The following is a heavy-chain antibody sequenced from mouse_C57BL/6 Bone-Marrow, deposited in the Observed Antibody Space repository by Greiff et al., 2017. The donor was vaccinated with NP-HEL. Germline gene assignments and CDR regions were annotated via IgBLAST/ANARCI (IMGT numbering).Heavy chain of an antibody. V-gene: IGHV1-55*01. CDR1: GYTFTSYW. Sequence: VQLQQSGAELVKPGASVKMSCKASGYTFTSYWITWVKQRPGQGLEWIGDIYPGSGSTNYNEKFKSKATLTVDTSSSTAYMQLSSLTSEDSAVYYCARDGSSSDYFDYWGQGTTLTVSS. CDR3: ARDGSSSDYFDY. CDR2: IYPGSGST. J-gene: IGHJ2*01. D-gene: IGHD1-1*01.